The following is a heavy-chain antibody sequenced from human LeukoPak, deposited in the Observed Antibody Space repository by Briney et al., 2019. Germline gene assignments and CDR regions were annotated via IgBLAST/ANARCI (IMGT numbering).Heavy chain of an antibody. J-gene: IGHJ3*01. CDR2: IRHDGHT. CDR3: ARQVATKGEWAFDV. V-gene: IGHV4-38-2*02. Sequence: PSETLSPTCTVSGYFSTNYYWAWIRQPPGKGLEWIASIRHDGHTYYNASLKSQVTISIDMSRNQFSLKLNSLTAADTAVYYCARQVATKGEWAFDVWGQGTMVTVSS. D-gene: IGHD5-12*01. CDR1: GYFSTNYY.